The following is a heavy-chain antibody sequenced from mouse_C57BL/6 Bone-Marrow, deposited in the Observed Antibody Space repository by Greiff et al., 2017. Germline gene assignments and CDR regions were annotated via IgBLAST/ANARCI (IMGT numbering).Heavy chain of an antibody. CDR1: GYSITSGYY. V-gene: IGHV3-6*01. CDR3: ARGKLGRGFDY. J-gene: IGHJ2*01. Sequence: EVQLVESGPGLVKPSQSLSLTCSVTGYSITSGYYWNWLRQSPGNKLEWMGYISYDGSNNYNPSLKNRISITRDTSKNQFFLKLNSVTTEDTATYYCARGKLGRGFDYWGQGTTLTVSS. D-gene: IGHD4-1*01. CDR2: ISYDGSN.